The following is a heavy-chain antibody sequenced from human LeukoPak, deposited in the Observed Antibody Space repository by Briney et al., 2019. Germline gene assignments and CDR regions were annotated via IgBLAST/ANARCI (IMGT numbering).Heavy chain of an antibody. CDR3: ARHPSDYYDSLALDY. V-gene: IGHV4-38-2*02. CDR1: GYSISSGYY. D-gene: IGHD3-22*01. CDR2: IYHSGST. Sequence: PETLSLTCTVSGYSISSGYYWGWIRQPPGKGLEWIGSIYHSGSTYYNPSLKSRVTISVDTSKNQFSLKLSSVTAADTAVYYCARHPSDYYDSLALDYWGQGTLVTVSS. J-gene: IGHJ4*02.